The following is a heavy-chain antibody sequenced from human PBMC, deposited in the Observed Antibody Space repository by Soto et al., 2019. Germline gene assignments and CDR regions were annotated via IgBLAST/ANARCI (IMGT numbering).Heavy chain of an antibody. Sequence: QVQLVQSGAEVKKPGSSVKVSCKSSGGTFSNYGFSWVRQAPGQGLECMGVIVPIFGAEHPQKFQGRVTITADESXKXLCMELRGLRCEDTAVYYCARGGSDYEGSGYYQGHVWGQGTTVTVSS. CDR1: GGTFSNYG. V-gene: IGHV1-69*12. J-gene: IGHJ6*02. D-gene: IGHD3-22*01. CDR3: ARGGSDYEGSGYYQGHV. CDR2: IVPIFGA.